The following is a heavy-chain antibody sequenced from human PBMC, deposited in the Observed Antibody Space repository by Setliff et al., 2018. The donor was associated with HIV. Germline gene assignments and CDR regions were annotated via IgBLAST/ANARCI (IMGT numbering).Heavy chain of an antibody. Sequence: ASVKVSCKASGYTFTSYALHWVRQAPGQRLEWMGWLNAGNGDTKYSQNFLGRVTMTKDTSTSTVYMEVSNLKSEDTAVYYCASAPLTTVTTGPRYYLDSWGQGTLVTVSS. CDR2: LNAGNGDT. J-gene: IGHJ4*02. CDR3: ASAPLTTVTTGPRYYLDS. V-gene: IGHV1-3*01. D-gene: IGHD4-17*01. CDR1: GYTFTSYA.